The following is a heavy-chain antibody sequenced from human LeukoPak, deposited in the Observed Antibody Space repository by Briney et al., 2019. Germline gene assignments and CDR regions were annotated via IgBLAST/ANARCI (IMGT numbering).Heavy chain of an antibody. J-gene: IGHJ4*02. Sequence: PSETLSLTCTVSGASISTHSWSWLRQPPGKELEWIAYLRDTESTKDNPSLKSRVALSADTSKNQFSLRLTSVTAADTAIYYCATLKRGSVFGYFNFWGQGLLVTVSS. CDR3: ATLKRGSVFGYFNF. CDR1: GASISTHS. CDR2: LRDTEST. D-gene: IGHD3-3*01. V-gene: IGHV4-59*11.